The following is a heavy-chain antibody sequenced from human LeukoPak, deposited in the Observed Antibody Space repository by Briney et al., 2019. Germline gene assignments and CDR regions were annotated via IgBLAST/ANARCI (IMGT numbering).Heavy chain of an antibody. CDR2: IYTSGGT. Sequence: SETLSLTCTVSGGSISSYYWSWIRQPAGKGLEWIGRIYTSGGTNYNPSLKSRVTMSVDTSKNQFSQKLSSVTAADTAVYYCARDRGYGDYLEHFDYWGQGTLVTVSS. V-gene: IGHV4-4*07. CDR1: GGSISSYY. CDR3: ARDRGYGDYLEHFDY. J-gene: IGHJ4*02. D-gene: IGHD4-17*01.